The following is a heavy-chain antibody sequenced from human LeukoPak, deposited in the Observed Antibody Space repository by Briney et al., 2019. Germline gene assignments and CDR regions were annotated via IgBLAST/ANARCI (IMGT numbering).Heavy chain of an antibody. CDR2: LNPSGGST. CDR1: GYTFTSYY. J-gene: IGHJ4*02. D-gene: IGHD3-10*01. CDR3: ARDGHPYSTGTLNGFSDY. V-gene: IGHV1-46*01. Sequence: GASVTVSCKASGYTFTSYYMHWVRQAPGQGLEWMGVLNPSGGSTRYAQKFQGRVTMTRDTSTSTVYMELSSLRSDDTAVYYCARDGHPYSTGTLNGFSDYWGQGTLVTVSS.